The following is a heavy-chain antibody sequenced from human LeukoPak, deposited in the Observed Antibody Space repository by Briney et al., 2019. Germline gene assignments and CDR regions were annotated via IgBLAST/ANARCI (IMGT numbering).Heavy chain of an antibody. CDR3: ASVQYDIYVPGAFDI. CDR1: GYSISSGFY. CDR2: IYHSGST. J-gene: IGHJ3*02. V-gene: IGHV4-38-2*01. D-gene: IGHD1-1*01. Sequence: SETLSLTCAVSGYSISSGFYWAWIRQPPGKGLEWIGSIYHSGSTYYNPSLKSRVTMSVDTSKNQFSLKLSSVTAADTAVYYCASVQYDIYVPGAFDIWGQGTMVTVSS.